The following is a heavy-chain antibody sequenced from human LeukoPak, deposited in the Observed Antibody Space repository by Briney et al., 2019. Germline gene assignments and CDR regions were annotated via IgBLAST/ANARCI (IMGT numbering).Heavy chain of an antibody. CDR2: IYTSGSA. CDR3: ARWVIAVAGDYFDY. J-gene: IGHJ4*02. Sequence: SETLSLTCTVSGGSISSYYWSWIRQPAGKGLEWIGRIYTSGSANYNPSLKSRVTMSVDTSKNQFSLKLSSVTAADAAVYYCARWVIAVAGDYFDYWGQGTLVTVSS. V-gene: IGHV4-4*07. CDR1: GGSISSYY. D-gene: IGHD6-19*01.